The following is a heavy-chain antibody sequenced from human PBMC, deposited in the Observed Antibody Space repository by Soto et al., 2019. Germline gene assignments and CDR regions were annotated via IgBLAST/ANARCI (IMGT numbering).Heavy chain of an antibody. D-gene: IGHD6-19*01. J-gene: IGHJ4*02. CDR3: AVGIAVAGSSFDS. V-gene: IGHV3-48*02. Sequence: EVQLVESGGGLVQPGGSLRLSCAASGFTFSSYTMNWVRQAPGKGLQWVSYIHSSTSTIYYTDSVKGRFTISRDNAKNSLYLQMNGLRDEDTAVYYCAVGIAVAGSSFDSWGQGTLVTVSS. CDR1: GFTFSSYT. CDR2: IHSSTSTI.